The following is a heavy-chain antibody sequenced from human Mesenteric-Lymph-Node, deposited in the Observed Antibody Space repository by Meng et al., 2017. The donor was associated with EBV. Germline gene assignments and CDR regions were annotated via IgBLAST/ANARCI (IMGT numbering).Heavy chain of an antibody. CDR2: IHYSGST. CDR3: ARGRRGVQYFDF. D-gene: IGHD1-1*01. V-gene: IGHV4-61*01. CDR1: GGSLTSGSYY. J-gene: IGHJ4*02. Sequence: QPQRTEPGPGLVKPSETLSLTCTVSGGSLTSGSYYWNWIRQPPGNRLEWIGYIHYSGSTNYNPSLKSQITISVDTSKNQLSLRVSHVTAADTAVYYCARGRRGVQYFDFWGQGALVTVSS.